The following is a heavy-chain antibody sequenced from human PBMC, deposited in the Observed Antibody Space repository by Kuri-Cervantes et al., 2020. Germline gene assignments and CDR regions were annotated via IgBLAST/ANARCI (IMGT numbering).Heavy chain of an antibody. J-gene: IGHJ3*02. CDR3: SREQVAGNPNDAFDI. Sequence: GGALRLSCAAAGFTFSSYEMNWVRQAPGKRLEWVSYISSSGSTIYYADSVKGRFTISRDNAKNTLYLQMNSLRVDDTAVYYCSREQVAGNPNDAFDIWGQGTMVTVSS. CDR1: GFTFSSYE. V-gene: IGHV3-48*03. CDR2: ISSSGSTI. D-gene: IGHD6-19*01.